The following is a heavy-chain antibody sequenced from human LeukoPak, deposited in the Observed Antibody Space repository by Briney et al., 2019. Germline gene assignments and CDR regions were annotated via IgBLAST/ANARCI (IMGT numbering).Heavy chain of an antibody. CDR2: ISHSGIT. D-gene: IGHD3-22*01. CDR3: ARPNYYDSSGFYYF. J-gene: IGHJ4*02. CDR1: RYSISSGYY. V-gene: IGHV4-38-2*02. Sequence: SETLSLTCTVSRYSISSGYYWVWIRQPPGKGLGWIGTISHSGITYYNPSLESRVTISVDTSKNQFSLTLSSVTAADTAVYYCARPNYYDSSGFYYFWGQGTLVTVSS.